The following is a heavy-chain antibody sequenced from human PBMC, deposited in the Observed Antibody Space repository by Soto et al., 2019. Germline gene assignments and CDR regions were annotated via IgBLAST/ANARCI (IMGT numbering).Heavy chain of an antibody. CDR2: ISAYNGNT. J-gene: IGHJ4*02. CDR1: GYTFTSYG. V-gene: IGHV1-18*01. CDR3: ARVPVGFVGSGSYSEMGLFDY. Sequence: QVQLVQSGAEVKKPGASVKVSCKASGYTFTSYGISWVRQAPGQGLEWMGWISAYNGNTNYAQKLQGRVTMTTDTSTSTAYMELRSLRSDDTAVYYCARVPVGFVGSGSYSEMGLFDYWGQGTLVTVSS. D-gene: IGHD3-10*01.